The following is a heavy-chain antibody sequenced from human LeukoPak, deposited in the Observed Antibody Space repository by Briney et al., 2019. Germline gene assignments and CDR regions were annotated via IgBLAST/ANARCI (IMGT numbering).Heavy chain of an antibody. J-gene: IGHJ4*02. D-gene: IGHD3-22*01. CDR1: GFTFTSYA. CDR3: AKRGYSDSRPQYYFEY. CDR2: ISGSGTTT. V-gene: IGHV3-23*01. Sequence: GGSLRLSCAASGFTFTSYAMSWGRQAPGKGLGWISIISGSGTTTYYADSVKGRFTIYRDNSKNTLYLKMNSLRAEDTAVYYCAKRGYSDSRPQYYFEYWGQGTLVTVSS.